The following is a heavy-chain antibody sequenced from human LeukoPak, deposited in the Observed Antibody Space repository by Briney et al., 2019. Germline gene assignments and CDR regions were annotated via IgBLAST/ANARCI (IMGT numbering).Heavy chain of an antibody. Sequence: GGSLRLSCAASGFTFSSYAMSWVRQAPGKGLEWVSAISGSGGSTYYADSVKGRFTISRDNSKNTLYLQTNSLRAEDTAVYYCAKDGVRIAAAGAMYNWFDPWGQGTLVTVSS. V-gene: IGHV3-23*01. CDR3: AKDGVRIAAAGAMYNWFDP. CDR2: ISGSGGST. D-gene: IGHD6-13*01. CDR1: GFTFSSYA. J-gene: IGHJ5*02.